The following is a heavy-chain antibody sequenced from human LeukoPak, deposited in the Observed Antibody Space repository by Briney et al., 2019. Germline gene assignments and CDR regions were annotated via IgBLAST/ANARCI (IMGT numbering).Heavy chain of an antibody. J-gene: IGHJ5*02. CDR2: IYTDGST. V-gene: IGHV3-NL1*01. Sequence: GGSLRLSCSASEFTFSNYAMHWVRQAPGKGLEWVSVIYTDGSTYYADSVKGRFTISRDNSMNTLYLQMNSLRAEDTAVYYCAKDAILYSSSWYQGNWFDPWGQGTLVTVSS. CDR1: EFTFSNYA. D-gene: IGHD6-13*01. CDR3: AKDAILYSSSWYQGNWFDP.